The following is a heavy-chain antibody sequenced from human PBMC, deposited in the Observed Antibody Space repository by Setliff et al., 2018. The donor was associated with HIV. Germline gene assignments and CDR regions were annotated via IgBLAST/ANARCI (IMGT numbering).Heavy chain of an antibody. CDR1: GGSISSSNW. CDR2: IYHSGSS. Sequence: PSETLSLTCAVSGGSISSSNWWSWVRQPPGKGLEWIGEIYHSGSSNYNPSLKSRVTISVDKSKNQFSLKLNSVTAADTAVYYCASLLNLGPKSFFDYWGQGALVTVSS. V-gene: IGHV4-4*02. J-gene: IGHJ4*02. D-gene: IGHD2-15*01. CDR3: ASLLNLGPKSFFDY.